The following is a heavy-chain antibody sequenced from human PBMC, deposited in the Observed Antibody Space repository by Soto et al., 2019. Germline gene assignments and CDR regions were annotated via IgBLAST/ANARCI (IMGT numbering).Heavy chain of an antibody. D-gene: IGHD4-17*01. J-gene: IGHJ6*02. V-gene: IGHV4-30-4*01. CDR2: IYYTRST. CDR3: ARIHFGDEPSYYYYGMDV. Sequence: SETLSLTCTVSGGSFSSGDYYWSWVRHPPGKGLEWIGYIYYTRSTFNNPSLKSRVSISIDTSKTQFSLKLSSVTAADTAVYYCARIHFGDEPSYYYYGMDVWGQGTTVTVSS. CDR1: GGSFSSGDYY.